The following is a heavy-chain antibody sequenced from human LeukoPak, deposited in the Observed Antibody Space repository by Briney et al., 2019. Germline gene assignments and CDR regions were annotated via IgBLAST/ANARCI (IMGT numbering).Heavy chain of an antibody. Sequence: ASVKVSCTASGYTFTGYYMHWVRQAPGQGLEWMGWINPNSGGTNYAQKFQGRVTMTRDTSISTAYMELSRLRSDDTAVYYCARIKDNYYDSSGYWPVFDYWGQGTLVTVSS. CDR2: INPNSGGT. J-gene: IGHJ4*02. V-gene: IGHV1-2*02. D-gene: IGHD3-22*01. CDR1: GYTFTGYY. CDR3: ARIKDNYYDSSGYWPVFDY.